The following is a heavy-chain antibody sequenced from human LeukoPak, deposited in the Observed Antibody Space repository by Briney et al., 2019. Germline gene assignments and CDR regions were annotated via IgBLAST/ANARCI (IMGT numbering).Heavy chain of an antibody. CDR3: AREGFGVPVY. CDR1: GFTFSSYE. D-gene: IGHD2-8*01. V-gene: IGHV3-74*01. J-gene: IGHJ4*02. Sequence: PGGSLRLSCAASGFTFSSYELYWVRQAPGKGLVWVSRINSDGSSTSYADSVKGRFTISRDNAKNTLYLQMNSLRAEDTAVYYCAREGFGVPVYWGQGTLVTVSS. CDR2: INSDGSST.